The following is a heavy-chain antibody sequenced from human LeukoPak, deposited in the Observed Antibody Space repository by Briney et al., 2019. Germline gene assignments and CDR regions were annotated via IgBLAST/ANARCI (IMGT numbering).Heavy chain of an antibody. CDR1: GFTFSSYW. CDR3: ARVGSSWYAYFDY. D-gene: IGHD6-13*01. V-gene: IGHV3-7*01. CDR2: IKQDGSEK. J-gene: IGHJ4*02. Sequence: TGGSLRLSCAASGFTFSSYWMSWVRQAPGKGLEWVANIKQDGSEKYYVDSVKGRFTISRDNAKNSLYLQMNSLRAEDTAVYYCARVGSSWYAYFDYWGQGTLVTVSS.